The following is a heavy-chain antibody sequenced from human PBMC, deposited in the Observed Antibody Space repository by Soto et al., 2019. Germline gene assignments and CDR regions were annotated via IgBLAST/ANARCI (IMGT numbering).Heavy chain of an antibody. CDR1: GFTFISYG. CDR2: IWYDGSNK. Sequence: PGGSLRLSCAASGFTFISYGMHWVRQAPCKGLEWVAVIWYDGSNKYYADSVKGRFTISRDNSKNTLYLQMNSLRAEDTAVYYFVKLYCSRPGLFAYWAQGTLVPVS. J-gene: IGHJ4*02. CDR3: VKLYCSRPGLFAY. V-gene: IGHV3-33*06. D-gene: IGHD2-15*01.